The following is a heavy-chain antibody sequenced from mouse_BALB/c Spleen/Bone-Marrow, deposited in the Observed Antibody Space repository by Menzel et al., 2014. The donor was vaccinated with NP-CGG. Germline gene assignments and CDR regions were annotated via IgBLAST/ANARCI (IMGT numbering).Heavy chain of an antibody. CDR1: GYTFTSYW. V-gene: IGHV1S16*01. Sequence: QVQLQQPGAELVKPGASVKLSCKASGYTFTSYWMHRVKLRPGQGFEWIGEINPTNGGTNYNEKFKRKATLSVDKSSSSAYMQLSSLTSEDSAVYYCTKFTGDYFDYWGPGTTLTVSS. J-gene: IGHJ2*01. CDR2: INPTNGGT. CDR3: TKFTGDYFDY.